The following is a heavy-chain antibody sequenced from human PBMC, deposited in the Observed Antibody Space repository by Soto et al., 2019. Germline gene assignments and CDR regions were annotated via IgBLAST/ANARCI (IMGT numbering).Heavy chain of an antibody. D-gene: IGHD6-13*01. CDR3: AGDLGQQLCDY. CDR1: GYTFTSYG. Sequence: QVQLVQSGAEVKKPGASVKVSCKASGYTFTSYGISWVRQAPGQGLEWMGWISAYNGNKKYAQKLQGRVSMTTDTPTSTAYMKRRRLRSDDTAVYYCAGDLGQQLCDYWGQGALVTVSS. J-gene: IGHJ4*02. V-gene: IGHV1-18*01. CDR2: ISAYNGNK.